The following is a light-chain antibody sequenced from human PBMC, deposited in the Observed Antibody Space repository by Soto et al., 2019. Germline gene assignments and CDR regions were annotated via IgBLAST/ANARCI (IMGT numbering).Light chain of an antibody. J-gene: IGLJ2*01. CDR3: AAWDDSLHGPV. CDR1: GSNIGSNT. CDR2: SNY. Sequence: QSVLTQPPSASGTPGQGVTISCSGSGSNIGSNTVNWYQHLPGTAPKLLIFSNYQRPSGVPDRFSGSKSGTSASLAISRLQSEDEADYFCAAWDDSLHGPVFGGGTKLTVL. V-gene: IGLV1-44*01.